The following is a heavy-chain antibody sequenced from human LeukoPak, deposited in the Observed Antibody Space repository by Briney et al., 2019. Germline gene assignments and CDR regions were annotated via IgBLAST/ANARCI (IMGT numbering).Heavy chain of an antibody. CDR3: AKPQTQWLSVFDY. CDR2: ISGSGGST. D-gene: IGHD6-19*01. V-gene: IGHV3-23*01. CDR1: GFTFSSYA. Sequence: GGSLRLSCAASGFTFSSYAMSWVRQAPGKGLEWVSAISGSGGSTYYADSVKGRFTISRDNSKNTLYLQMNSLRAEHTAVYYCAKPQTQWLSVFDYWGQGTLVTVSS. J-gene: IGHJ4*02.